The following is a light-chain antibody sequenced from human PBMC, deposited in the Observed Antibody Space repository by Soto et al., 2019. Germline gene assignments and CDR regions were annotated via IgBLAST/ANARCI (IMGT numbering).Light chain of an antibody. CDR3: KQSTDFPRT. CDR1: QSLVYKEVNTY. Sequence: MSQSPRSRPAPLRQPASISCSSSQSLVYKEVNTYLNWLQQKPGQPPRLLLYQTSNRVSGVPDRFSGSGSETDFTLNITRLEAEDVAVYYCKQSTDFPRTFGQGTKVDI. CDR2: QTS. J-gene: IGKJ1*01. V-gene: IGKV2-24*01.